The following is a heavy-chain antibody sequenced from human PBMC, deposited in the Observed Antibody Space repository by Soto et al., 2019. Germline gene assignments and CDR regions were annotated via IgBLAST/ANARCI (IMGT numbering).Heavy chain of an antibody. Sequence: QVQLVQSGAEVKKPGSSVKVSCKASGGTFSTDSISWVRQAPGQGLEWMGGIIPMFGTANNAQKFQGRVTMTADESTSTAYMELSSLRSEDTAVYFWAREIDGYYGMDVWGQGTTVTVAS. CDR2: IIPMFGTA. V-gene: IGHV1-69*12. J-gene: IGHJ6*02. CDR1: GGTFSTDS. CDR3: AREIDGYYGMDV.